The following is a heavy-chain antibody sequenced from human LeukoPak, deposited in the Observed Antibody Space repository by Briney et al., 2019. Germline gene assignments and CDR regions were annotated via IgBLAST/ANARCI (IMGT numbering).Heavy chain of an antibody. D-gene: IGHD1-26*01. CDR1: GFTVSSNY. V-gene: IGHV3-66*02. J-gene: IGHJ4*02. CDR2: IYSGGST. CDR3: ARFWELLYYFDY. Sequence: GGSLRLSCAASGFTVSSNYMGWVRQAPGKGLEWVSVIYSGGSTYYADSVKGRFTISRDNSKNTLYLQMNSLRAEDTAVYYCARFWELLYYFDYWGQGTLVTVSS.